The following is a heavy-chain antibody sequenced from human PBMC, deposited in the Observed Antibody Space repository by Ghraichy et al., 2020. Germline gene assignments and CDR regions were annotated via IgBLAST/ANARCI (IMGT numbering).Heavy chain of an antibody. J-gene: IGHJ6*02. CDR2: ISTSSRSI. D-gene: IGHD2-21*01. CDR1: GFIFSGYN. V-gene: IGHV3-48*02. Sequence: LSLTCVGSGFIFSGYNMNWVRQSPGKGLEWVAYISTSSRSIFYADSVKGRFTVSRDNAKNSLSLQMSSLRNEDTAVYYCARASRVVRFYYYDGMDVWGPGTTVTGSS. CDR3: ARASRVVRFYYYDGMDV.